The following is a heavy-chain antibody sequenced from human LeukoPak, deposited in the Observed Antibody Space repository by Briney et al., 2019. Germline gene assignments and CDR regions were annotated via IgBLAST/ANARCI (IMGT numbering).Heavy chain of an antibody. Sequence: SETLSLTCTVSGGSISSYYWSWIRQPPGKGLEWIGYIYYSGSTYCNPSLKSRVTISVDTSKNQFSLKLSSVTAADTAVYYCARDRGSFPPRAFDIWGQGTMVTVSS. CDR3: ARDRGSFPPRAFDI. CDR1: GGSISSYY. D-gene: IGHD1-14*01. CDR2: IYYSGST. V-gene: IGHV4-30-4*08. J-gene: IGHJ3*02.